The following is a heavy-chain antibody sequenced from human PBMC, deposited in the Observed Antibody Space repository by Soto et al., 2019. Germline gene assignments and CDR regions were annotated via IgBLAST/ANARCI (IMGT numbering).Heavy chain of an antibody. V-gene: IGHV3-30*18. Sequence: QVQLVESGGGVVQPGRSLRLSCAASGFTFSNYGPHWVRQAPGKGLEWVAVISYDGSNKYYADSVKGRFTISRDNSKNTLYLQMDSLRAEDTAVYYCAKGPGTTDYYWGQGTLVTVSS. CDR1: GFTFSNYG. D-gene: IGHD4-17*01. CDR2: ISYDGSNK. J-gene: IGHJ4*02. CDR3: AKGPGTTDYY.